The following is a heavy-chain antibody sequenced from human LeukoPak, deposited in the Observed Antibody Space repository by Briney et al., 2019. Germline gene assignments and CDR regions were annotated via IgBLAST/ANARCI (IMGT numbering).Heavy chain of an antibody. Sequence: SETLSLTCAVYGGSFSGYYWSWIRQPPGKGLEWIGEINHSGSTNYNPSLKSRVTISVDTSKNQFSLKLSSVTAADTAVYYCARGDSSGYPRGVGKGVNYFDYWGQGTLVTVSS. CDR3: ARGDSSGYPRGVGKGVNYFDY. D-gene: IGHD3-22*01. CDR1: GGSFSGYY. CDR2: INHSGST. V-gene: IGHV4-34*01. J-gene: IGHJ4*02.